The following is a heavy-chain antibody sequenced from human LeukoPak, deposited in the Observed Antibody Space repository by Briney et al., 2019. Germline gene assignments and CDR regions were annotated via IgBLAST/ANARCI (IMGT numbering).Heavy chain of an antibody. V-gene: IGHV6-1*01. D-gene: IGHD1-7*01. CDR2: TYYRSKWYN. CDR1: GDSVSSNSAA. Sequence: SQTPSLTCAISGDSVSSNSAAWNWIRQSPSRGLEWLGRTYYRSKWYNDYAVSVKSRVTINPDTSKNQFSLQLNSVTPEDTAVYYCARERLYNWNYSRRYYYYMDVWGKGTTVTVSS. CDR3: ARERLYNWNYSRRYYYYMDV. J-gene: IGHJ6*03.